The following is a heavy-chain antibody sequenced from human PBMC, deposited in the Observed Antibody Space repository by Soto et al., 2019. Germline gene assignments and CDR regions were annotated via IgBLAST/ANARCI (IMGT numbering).Heavy chain of an antibody. J-gene: IGHJ6*02. V-gene: IGHV5-51*01. D-gene: IGHD4-4*01. Sequence: PGESLKISGKGSGYSFTSYWIGWVRQMPGKGREWMGIIYPGDSDTRYSPSFQGQVTISADKSISTAYLQWSSLKASDTAMYYCARHXVSYSNYNYYYYYGMDVWGQGTTVTVSS. CDR3: ARHXVSYSNYNYYYYYGMDV. CDR1: GYSFTSYW. CDR2: IYPGDSDT.